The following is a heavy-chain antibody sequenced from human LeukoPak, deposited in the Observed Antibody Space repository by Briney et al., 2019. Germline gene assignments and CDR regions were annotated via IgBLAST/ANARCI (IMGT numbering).Heavy chain of an antibody. CDR1: GINFNTYA. V-gene: IGHV3-43*02. CDR3: AKDRGYEVVFDP. CDR2: ISGDGDRT. J-gene: IGHJ5*02. D-gene: IGHD5-12*01. Sequence: GGSLRLSCAASGINFNTYAMHWVRQAPGKGLEWVSLISGDGDRTSYADSVKGRFTISRDNDKNSLYLQMNSLRIEDTALYYCAKDRGYEVVFDPWGQGTVDGVSS.